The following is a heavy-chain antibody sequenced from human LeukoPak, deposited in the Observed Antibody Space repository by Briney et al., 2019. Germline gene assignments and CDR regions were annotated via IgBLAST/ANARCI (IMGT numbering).Heavy chain of an antibody. CDR2: INSDGSST. Sequence: QPEGSLRLSCAASGFTFSSYWMHWVRHAPGKGLVWVSRINSDGSSTYYADSVKGRFTISRDNAKNTLYLQMNSLRAEDTAVYYCARGSGWFDPWGQGTLVTVSS. V-gene: IGHV3-74*01. CDR3: ARGSGWFDP. CDR1: GFTFSSYW. D-gene: IGHD3-10*01. J-gene: IGHJ5*02.